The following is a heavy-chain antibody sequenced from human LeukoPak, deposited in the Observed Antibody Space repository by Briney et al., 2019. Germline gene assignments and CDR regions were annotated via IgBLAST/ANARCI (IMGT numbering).Heavy chain of an antibody. V-gene: IGHV3-74*01. CDR1: GFTFSSYW. J-gene: IGHJ4*02. Sequence: GGSLRLSCAASGFTFSSYWRHWVRQAPGKGLVWVSRINSDGSSTNYADSVKGRFTISRDNAKNTLYLQMNSLRAEDTAVYYCARAQHSGYERYQYYFDYWGQGTLVTVSS. CDR3: ARAQHSGYERYQYYFDY. D-gene: IGHD5-12*01. CDR2: INSDGSST.